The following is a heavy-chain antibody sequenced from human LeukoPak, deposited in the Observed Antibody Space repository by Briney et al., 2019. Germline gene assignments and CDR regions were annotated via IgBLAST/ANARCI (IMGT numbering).Heavy chain of an antibody. V-gene: IGHV3-7*01. J-gene: IGHJ4*02. CDR1: GFCFGGDW. CDR2: FNKHGSQI. D-gene: IGHD3-10*01. Sequence: GGSLRLAWAASGFCFGGDWMSWVRLVPGESLEWVANFNKHGSQINYVHSVRGRFIISRDNAKNPLYLQMNSLRADDTAVYYCVRESLYGSGNYDWGQGTLVTVSS. CDR3: VRESLYGSGNYD.